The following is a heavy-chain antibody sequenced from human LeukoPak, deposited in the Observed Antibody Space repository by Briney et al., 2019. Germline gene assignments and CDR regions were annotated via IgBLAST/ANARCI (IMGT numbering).Heavy chain of an antibody. CDR3: AKVLSGSQDY. J-gene: IGHJ4*02. D-gene: IGHD1-26*01. V-gene: IGHV3-23*01. CDR2: IGGGGENT. Sequence: GGSLRLSCAGSGFSFSSYALSWVRQAPGKALEWVSTIGGGGENTYYADSVKGRFIISRDNSKNTFYLQVNSLRAEDTAVYYCAKVLSGSQDYWGQGTLVTVSS. CDR1: GFSFSSYA.